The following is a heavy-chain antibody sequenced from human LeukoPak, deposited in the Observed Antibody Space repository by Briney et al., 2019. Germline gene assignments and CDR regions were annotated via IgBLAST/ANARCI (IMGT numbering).Heavy chain of an antibody. J-gene: IGHJ4*02. D-gene: IGHD2-15*01. CDR1: RFTFSTYG. CDR2: ISFDGSIE. CDR3: ARFRGYCSGGSCYSGTFDY. Sequence: GGSLRLSCAASRFTFSTYGMHWVRQAPGKGLDWVAVISFDGSIEYYADSVKGRFTISRDNSKNTLYLQMNSLRAEDTAVYYCARFRGYCSGGSCYSGTFDYWGQGTLVTVSS. V-gene: IGHV3-30*03.